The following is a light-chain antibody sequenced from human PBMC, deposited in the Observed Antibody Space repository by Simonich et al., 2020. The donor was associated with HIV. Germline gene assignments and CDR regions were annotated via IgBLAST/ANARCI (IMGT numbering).Light chain of an antibody. Sequence: DIQMTQSPSSLSASVGDRVTITCRASQSISSYLNWYQQKPGKAPKILIYAASSLPSGVPSRFSGSGSGTDFTLTISSLQPEDFATYYCQQSYSTPRTFGQGTKLEIK. CDR1: QSISSY. V-gene: IGKV1-39*01. CDR3: QQSYSTPRT. J-gene: IGKJ2*01. CDR2: AAS.